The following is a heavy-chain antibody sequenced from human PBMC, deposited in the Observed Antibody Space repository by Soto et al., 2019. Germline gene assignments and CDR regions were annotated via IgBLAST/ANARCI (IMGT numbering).Heavy chain of an antibody. CDR2: IWYDGRNK. CDR1: GFTFSSYG. V-gene: IGHV3-33*01. Sequence: QVQLVESGGGVVQPGRSLRLSCAASGFTFSSYGMHWVRQAPGKGLEWVAVIWYDGRNKYYADSVKGRFTISRDNSENTLYLQMNSRRDEYTAVYYCARYWRGGSGHEYCDYWGQGTLVTVSS. D-gene: IGHD3-3*01. J-gene: IGHJ4*02. CDR3: ARYWRGGSGHEYCDY.